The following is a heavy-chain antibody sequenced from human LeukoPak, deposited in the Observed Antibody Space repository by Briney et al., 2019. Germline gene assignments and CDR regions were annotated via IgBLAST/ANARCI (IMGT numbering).Heavy chain of an antibody. CDR1: GYPFTSYW. D-gene: IGHD5-24*01. V-gene: IGHV5-51*01. CDR2: IFPHDSSI. CDR3: ARHLRGDDYRHLGY. J-gene: IGHJ4*02. Sequence: GESLKISCKASGYPFTSYWIGWLRQMPGKGLEWMGIIFPHDSSIRYSPSFQGQVTISADKSISTAYLQWTSLKASDTAMYYCARHLRGDDYRHLGYWGQGTLVSVSS.